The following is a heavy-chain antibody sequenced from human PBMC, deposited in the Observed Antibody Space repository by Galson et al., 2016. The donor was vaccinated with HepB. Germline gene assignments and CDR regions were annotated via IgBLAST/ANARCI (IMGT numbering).Heavy chain of an antibody. D-gene: IGHD3-16*02. CDR1: GFTFNTYN. J-gene: IGHJ3*01. V-gene: IGHV3-21*01. Sequence: SLRLSCAASGFTFNTYNMNWVRQTPGKGLELVSSITSSSSYIYYTDSVTGRFPISRDNAKNSLYLQMNSLRAEDTAIYYCAKDRGDYIWGTYRYTLDAFDVWGQGTVVAVSS. CDR3: AKDRGDYIWGTYRYTLDAFDV. CDR2: ITSSSSYI.